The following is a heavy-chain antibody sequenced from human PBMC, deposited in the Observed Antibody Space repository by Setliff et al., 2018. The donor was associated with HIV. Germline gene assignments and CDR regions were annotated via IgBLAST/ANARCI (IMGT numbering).Heavy chain of an antibody. J-gene: IGHJ6*02. CDR2: ISTYNGNT. CDR1: GDTFTKYG. Sequence: ASVKVSCKASGDTFTKYGISWVRQAPGQGLEWMGWISTYNGNTNYAQKLQSRVTMTTDTSTSTAYMELRSLRSDDTAVYFCATVNTVGYNYYGMDVWGQGTTVTVSS. D-gene: IGHD5-18*01. V-gene: IGHV1-18*01. CDR3: ATVNTVGYNYYGMDV.